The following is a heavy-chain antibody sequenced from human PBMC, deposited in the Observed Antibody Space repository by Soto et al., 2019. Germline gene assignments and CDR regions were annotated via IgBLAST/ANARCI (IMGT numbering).Heavy chain of an antibody. J-gene: IGHJ6*02. CDR1: GGTFSSYA. Sequence: GASVKVSCKASGGTFSSYAISWVRQAPGQGLEWMGGIIPIFGTANYAQKFQGRVTITADKSTSTAYMELSSLRSEETAVYYCARDVGVPAANFYYYYGMDVWGQGTTVTVSS. D-gene: IGHD2-2*01. CDR3: ARDVGVPAANFYYYYGMDV. V-gene: IGHV1-69*06. CDR2: IIPIFGTA.